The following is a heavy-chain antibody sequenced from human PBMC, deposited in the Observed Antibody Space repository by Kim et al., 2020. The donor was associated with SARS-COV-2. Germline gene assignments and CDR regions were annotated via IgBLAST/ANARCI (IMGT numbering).Heavy chain of an antibody. CDR1: GGSFSGYY. Sequence: SETLSLTCAVYGGSFSGYYWSWIRQPPGKGLEWIGEINHSGSTNYNPSLKSRVTISVDTSKNQFSLKLSSVTAADTAVYYCARFHRQRLRYFDWLLYRDYWGQGTLVTVSS. J-gene: IGHJ4*02. CDR3: ARFHRQRLRYFDWLLYRDY. CDR2: INHSGST. V-gene: IGHV4-34*01. D-gene: IGHD3-9*01.